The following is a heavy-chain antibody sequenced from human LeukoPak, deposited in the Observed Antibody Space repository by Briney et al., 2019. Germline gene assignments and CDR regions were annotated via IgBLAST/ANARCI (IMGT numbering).Heavy chain of an antibody. Sequence: PGRSLRLSCAASGFTFSSYGMHWVRQAPGKGLEWVAVIWYDGSNKYYADSVKGRFTISRDNSKNTLYLQMNSLRAEDTAVYYCARGGARGFGVGDYWGQGTLVTVSS. J-gene: IGHJ4*02. CDR2: IWYDGSNK. V-gene: IGHV3-33*01. CDR1: GFTFSSYG. D-gene: IGHD3-10*01. CDR3: ARGGARGFGVGDY.